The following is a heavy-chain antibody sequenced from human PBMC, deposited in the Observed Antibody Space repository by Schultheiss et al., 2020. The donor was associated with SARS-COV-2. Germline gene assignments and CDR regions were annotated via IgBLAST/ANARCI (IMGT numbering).Heavy chain of an antibody. J-gene: IGHJ4*02. CDR3: ASDCSGGSCGYFDY. CDR2: ISYDGSNK. Sequence: GESLKISCAASGFTFSSYGMHWVRQAPGKGLEWVAVISYDGSNKYYADSVKGRFTISRDNSKNTLYLQMNSLRAEDTAVYYCASDCSGGSCGYFDYWGQGTLVTVSS. D-gene: IGHD2-15*01. V-gene: IGHV3-30*03. CDR1: GFTFSSYG.